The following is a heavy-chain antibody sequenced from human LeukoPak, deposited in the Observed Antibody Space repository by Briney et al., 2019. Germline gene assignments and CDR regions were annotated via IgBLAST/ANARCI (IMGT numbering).Heavy chain of an antibody. CDR2: ISSSSSYI. D-gene: IGHD3-10*02. CDR3: ARDSLFGELYLFDY. Sequence: KPGGSLRLSCAASGFTFSSYSMNWVRQAPGKGLEWVSSISSSSSYIYYADSVKGRFTISRDNAKNSLCLQMNSLRAEDTAVYYCARDSLFGELYLFDYWGQGTLVTVSS. J-gene: IGHJ4*02. V-gene: IGHV3-21*01. CDR1: GFTFSSYS.